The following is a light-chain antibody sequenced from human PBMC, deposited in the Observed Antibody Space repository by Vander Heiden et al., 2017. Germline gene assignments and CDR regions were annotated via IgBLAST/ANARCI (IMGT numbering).Light chain of an antibody. CDR3: QQYYSSPPT. CDR2: WAS. V-gene: IGKV4-1*01. Sequence: DIVMTLSPESLAVSLGERATINCKSSQSVLYSSNNKNNLAWYQQKPGQPPTLLIYWASTRESGVPDRFSGTGFGTDFTLTISSLQAEDVAVYYCQQYYSSPPTFGQGTRLETK. CDR1: QSVLYSSNNKNN. J-gene: IGKJ5*01.